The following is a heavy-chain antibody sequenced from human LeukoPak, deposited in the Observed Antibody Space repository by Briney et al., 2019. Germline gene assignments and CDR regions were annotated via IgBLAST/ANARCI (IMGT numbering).Heavy chain of an antibody. CDR2: IWYDGSNK. D-gene: IGHD6-13*01. CDR1: GFTFSSYG. J-gene: IGHJ4*02. Sequence: GGSLRLSCAASGFTFSSYGMHWVRQAPGKGLEWVAVIWYDGSNKYYADSVKGRFPISRDNSKNTLYLQMNSLRAEDTAVYYCARALGYTHNNPTDYWGQGTLVTVSS. V-gene: IGHV3-33*01. CDR3: ARALGYTHNNPTDY.